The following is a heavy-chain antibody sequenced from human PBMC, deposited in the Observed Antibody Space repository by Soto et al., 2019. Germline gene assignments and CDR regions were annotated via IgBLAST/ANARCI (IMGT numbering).Heavy chain of an antibody. CDR2: IIPIFGTA. J-gene: IGHJ4*02. CDR3: ARDQHYYDSSGSGY. V-gene: IGHV1-69*12. CDR1: GGTFSSYA. Sequence: QVQLVQSGAEVKKPGSSVKVSCKASGGTFSSYAISWVRQAPGQGLEWMGGIIPIFGTANYAQKFQGRVTITADESTSTADMELSSLRSEDTAVYYCARDQHYYDSSGSGYWGQGTLVTVSS. D-gene: IGHD3-22*01.